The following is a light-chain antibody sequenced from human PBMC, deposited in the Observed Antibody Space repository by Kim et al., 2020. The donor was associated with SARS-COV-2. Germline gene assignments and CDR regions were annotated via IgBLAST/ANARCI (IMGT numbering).Light chain of an antibody. Sequence: LSPGERATLSGRASQSVSSFLAWYQQKPGQAPRLLIYEASNRTTGIPARISGSGSGTDFTLIISSLEPEDFAVYYCQQRKNWPLTFGGGTKVDIK. V-gene: IGKV3-11*01. CDR3: QQRKNWPLT. J-gene: IGKJ4*01. CDR1: QSVSSF. CDR2: EAS.